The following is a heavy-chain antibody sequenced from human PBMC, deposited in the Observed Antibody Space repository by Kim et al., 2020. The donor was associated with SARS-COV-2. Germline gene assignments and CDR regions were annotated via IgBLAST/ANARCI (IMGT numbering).Heavy chain of an antibody. V-gene: IGHV3-30*07. J-gene: IGHJ4*02. Sequence: DSVKGRFTISRDNSKNTLYLQMNSLRAEDTAVYYCARDLGITMVRGVLDYWGQGTLVTVSS. CDR3: ARDLGITMVRGVLDY. D-gene: IGHD3-10*01.